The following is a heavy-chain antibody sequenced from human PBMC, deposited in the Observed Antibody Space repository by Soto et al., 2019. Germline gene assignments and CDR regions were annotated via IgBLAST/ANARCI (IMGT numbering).Heavy chain of an antibody. V-gene: IGHV5-51*01. D-gene: IGHD3-3*02. Sequence: PGESLKISCKGSGYNFTTFWIGWVRQVPGKGLEWMGIIYPGDSETKYSPDFEGQVTISADRSTNTAYLQWRSLRASDTAMYYCAILGFPGAIYFDSWGLGTLVTVS. CDR2: IYPGDSET. CDR1: GYNFTTFW. CDR3: AILGFPGAIYFDS. J-gene: IGHJ4*02.